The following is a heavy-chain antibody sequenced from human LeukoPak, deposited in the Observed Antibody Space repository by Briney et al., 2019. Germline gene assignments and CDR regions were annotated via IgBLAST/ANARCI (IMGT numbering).Heavy chain of an antibody. CDR2: ISSSSSYI. Sequence: GGSLRLSCAASGFTFSSYSMNWVRQAPGKGLEWVSSISSSSSYIYYADSVKGRFTISRENAKNSLYLQMNSLRAEDTAVYYCARDSAVVSSPYYFDYWGQGTLVTVSS. D-gene: IGHD2-8*02. CDR3: ARDSAVVSSPYYFDY. V-gene: IGHV3-21*01. CDR1: GFTFSSYS. J-gene: IGHJ4*02.